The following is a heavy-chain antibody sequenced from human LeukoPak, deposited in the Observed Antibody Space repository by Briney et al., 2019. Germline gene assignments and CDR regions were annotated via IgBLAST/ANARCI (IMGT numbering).Heavy chain of an antibody. D-gene: IGHD3-3*01. V-gene: IGHV4-31*03. CDR3: GRLMFGGVFIPGGDYFDY. Sequence: PSETLSLTCTVSGGSISSGGYYWSWIRQHPGKGLEWIGYIYYSGSTYYNPSLKSRVTISVDTSKNQFSLKLSSVTAADTAVYYWGRLMFGGVFIPGGDYFDYWGQGTLVTVSS. CDR1: GGSISSGGYY. CDR2: IYYSGST. J-gene: IGHJ4*02.